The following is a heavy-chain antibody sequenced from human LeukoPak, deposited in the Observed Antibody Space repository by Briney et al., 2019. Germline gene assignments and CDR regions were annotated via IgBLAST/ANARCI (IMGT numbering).Heavy chain of an antibody. Sequence: GGSLILSCAASGFTFSSYWMSWVRQAPGKGLEWVANIKQDGSEKYYVDSVKGRFTISRDNAKNSLYLQMNSLRAEDTAVYYCAREGSSYDFWSGYLDYWGQGTLVTVSS. D-gene: IGHD3-3*01. V-gene: IGHV3-7*01. J-gene: IGHJ4*02. CDR1: GFTFSSYW. CDR3: AREGSSYDFWSGYLDY. CDR2: IKQDGSEK.